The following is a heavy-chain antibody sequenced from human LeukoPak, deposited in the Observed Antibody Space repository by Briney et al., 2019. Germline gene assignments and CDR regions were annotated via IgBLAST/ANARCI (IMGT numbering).Heavy chain of an antibody. Sequence: SETLSLTCAVSGGSINSSKWWSWVRQPPGKGLEWIGEIFHSGSTNYNPSLKSRVTISIDTSKNQFSLKLTSVTAADTAVYYCARRNDFGIWGQGTMVTVSS. CDR1: GGSINSSKW. CDR3: ARRNDFGI. CDR2: IFHSGST. J-gene: IGHJ3*02. V-gene: IGHV4-4*02.